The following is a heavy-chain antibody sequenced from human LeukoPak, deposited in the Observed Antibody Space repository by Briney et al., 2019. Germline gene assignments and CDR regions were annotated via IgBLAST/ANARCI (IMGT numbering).Heavy chain of an antibody. CDR2: IIPIFGTA. D-gene: IGHD3-22*01. CDR1: GGTFSSYA. J-gene: IGHJ4*02. CDR3: ARGVGYYDSSGYEHFDY. Sequence: SVKVSCKASGGTFSSYAISWVRQAPGQGLEWMGGIIPIFGTANYAQKFQGRVTITADESTSTAYMELSSLRSEDMAVYYCARGVGYYDSSGYEHFDYWGQGTLVAVSS. V-gene: IGHV1-69*13.